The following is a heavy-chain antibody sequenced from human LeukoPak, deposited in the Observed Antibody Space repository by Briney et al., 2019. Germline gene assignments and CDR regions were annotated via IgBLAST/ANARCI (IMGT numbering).Heavy chain of an antibody. CDR3: ARAAIEEYYYDSSGYFDY. J-gene: IGHJ4*02. Sequence: SETLSLTCAVSGYSISSTNWWSWVRQPPGKGLEWIGEIYHSGSTNYNPSPKSRVTISVDKSKNQFSLKLSSVTAADTAVYYCARAAIEEYYYDSSGYFDYWGQGTLVTVSS. D-gene: IGHD3-22*01. CDR1: GYSISSTNW. V-gene: IGHV4-4*02. CDR2: IYHSGST.